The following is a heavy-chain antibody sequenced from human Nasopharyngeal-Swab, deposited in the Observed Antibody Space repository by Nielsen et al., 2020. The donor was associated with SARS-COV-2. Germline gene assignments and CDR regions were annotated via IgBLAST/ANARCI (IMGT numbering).Heavy chain of an antibody. V-gene: IGHV2-5*02. CDR2: IYWDDDK. D-gene: IGHD6-19*01. J-gene: IGHJ4*02. CDR1: GFSLSTSGVG. Sequence: SGPTLVQPTQPLTLTCTFSGFSLSTSGVGVGWIRQPPGKALEWLALIYWDDDKRYSPSLKSRLTITKDTSKNQVVLTMTNMDPVDTATYYCAHIVSRGWYGEDFDYWGQGTLVTVSS. CDR3: AHIVSRGWYGEDFDY.